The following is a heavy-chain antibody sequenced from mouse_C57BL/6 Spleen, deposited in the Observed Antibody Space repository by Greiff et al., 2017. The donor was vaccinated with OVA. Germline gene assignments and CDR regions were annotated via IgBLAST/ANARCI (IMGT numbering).Heavy chain of an antibody. D-gene: IGHD2-4*01. J-gene: IGHJ4*01. CDR2: INPSNGGT. CDR3: ERGGIYYDYDPYYAMDY. V-gene: IGHV1-53*01. Sequence: QVQLQQPGTELVKPGASVKLSCKASGYTFTSYWMHWVKQRPGQGLEWIGNINPSNGGTNYNEKFKSKATLTVDKSSSTAYMQLSSLTSVDSAVYYCERGGIYYDYDPYYAMDYWGQGTSVTVSS. CDR1: GYTFTSYW.